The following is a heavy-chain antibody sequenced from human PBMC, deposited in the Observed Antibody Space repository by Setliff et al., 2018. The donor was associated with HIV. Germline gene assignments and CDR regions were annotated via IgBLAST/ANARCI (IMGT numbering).Heavy chain of an antibody. D-gene: IGHD1-26*01. CDR1: GFSLSTSGMC. Sequence: SGPMLVNPTQTLTLTCTFSGFSLSTSGMCVSWIRQPPGKALEWLARIDWDDDKYYSTSLETRLTISKDTSKNQVVLKMTNMDPVDTATYYCVRMISYSTYFDYWGQGTLVTVSS. CDR3: VRMISYSTYFDY. CDR2: IDWDDDK. J-gene: IGHJ4*02. V-gene: IGHV2-70*11.